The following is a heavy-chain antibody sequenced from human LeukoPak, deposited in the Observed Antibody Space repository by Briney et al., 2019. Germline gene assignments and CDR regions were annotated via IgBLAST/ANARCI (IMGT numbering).Heavy chain of an antibody. CDR2: ISSSSSTI. Sequence: GGSLRLSCAASGFTFSSYSMNWVRQAPGKGLEWVSYISSSSSTIYYADSVKGRFTISRDNAKNSLYLQMNSLRAEDTAVYYCARGVATANFDYWGQGTLVTVSS. J-gene: IGHJ4*02. D-gene: IGHD5-18*01. V-gene: IGHV3-48*01. CDR3: ARGVATANFDY. CDR1: GFTFSSYS.